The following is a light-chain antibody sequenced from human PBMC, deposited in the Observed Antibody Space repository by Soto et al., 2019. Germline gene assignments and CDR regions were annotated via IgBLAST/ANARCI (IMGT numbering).Light chain of an antibody. CDR2: GTS. Sequence: DIVLTQSPGTLSLSPGERATLSCRASQSVPRSYLAWYQQKPGQAPRLLIYGTSSRATGIPDRFSGSGSGTDFTLTISSLQPEDFATYYCQQSYSTPRTFGQGTKVDIK. V-gene: IGKV3-20*01. CDR3: QQSYSTPRT. CDR1: QSVPRSY. J-gene: IGKJ1*01.